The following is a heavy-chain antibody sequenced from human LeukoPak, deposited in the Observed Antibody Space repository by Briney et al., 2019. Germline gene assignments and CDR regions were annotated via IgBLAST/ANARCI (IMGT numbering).Heavy chain of an antibody. CDR1: GGSISSYY. CDR2: IYYSGST. D-gene: IGHD3-22*01. Sequence: PSETLSLTCTVSGGSISSYYWSWLRQPPGKGLEWIGYIYYSGSTNYNPSLKSRVTISVDTSKNQFSLKLSSVTAADTAVYYCARGSGYYYFFAYGMDVWGQGTTVTVSS. J-gene: IGHJ6*02. CDR3: ARGSGYYYFFAYGMDV. V-gene: IGHV4-59*01.